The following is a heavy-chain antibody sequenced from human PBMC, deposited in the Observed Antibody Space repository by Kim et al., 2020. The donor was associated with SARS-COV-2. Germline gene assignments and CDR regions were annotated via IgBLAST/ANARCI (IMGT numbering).Heavy chain of an antibody. D-gene: IGHD6-19*01. CDR2: IKQNGNHK. CDR1: GFTFSSYW. Sequence: GGSLRLSCAASGFTFSSYWMNWVRQAPGKGLEWVANIKQNGNHKYYVDSVKGRFTISRDNTKNTLYLQMNSLRAEDTAVYYCARDGDLDSSGKWAFDIWGQGTLVTVS. CDR3: ARDGDLDSSGKWAFDI. V-gene: IGHV3-7*01. J-gene: IGHJ3*02.